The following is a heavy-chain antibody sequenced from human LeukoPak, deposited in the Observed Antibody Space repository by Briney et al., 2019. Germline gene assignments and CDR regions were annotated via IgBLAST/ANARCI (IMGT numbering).Heavy chain of an antibody. V-gene: IGHV1-18*01. J-gene: IGHJ6*03. Sequence: ASVKVSCKASGYTFTSYGISWVRQAPGQGLEWMGWISAYNGNTNYAQKLQGRVTMTTDTSTSIAYMELRSLRSDDTAVYYCARAAIAVAGTWDYGSHYYYMDVWGTGTTVTVSS. CDR2: ISAYNGNT. CDR1: GYTFTSYG. D-gene: IGHD6-19*01. CDR3: ARAAIAVAGTWDYGSHYYYMDV.